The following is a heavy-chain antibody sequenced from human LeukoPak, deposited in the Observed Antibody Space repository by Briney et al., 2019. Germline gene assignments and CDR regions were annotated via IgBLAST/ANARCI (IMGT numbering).Heavy chain of an antibody. J-gene: IGHJ4*02. V-gene: IGHV7-4-1*02. CDR1: GYPFISNA. CDR3: ARDNAGDIDY. Sequence: ASVKVSCKASGYPFISNAMNWVRQAPGQGLELMGWINTNTGNPTYAQGFTGRFVFSLDTSVSTAYLQISSLKTEDTAVYYCARDNAGDIDYWGQGTLVTVSS. CDR2: INTNTGNP. D-gene: IGHD7-27*01.